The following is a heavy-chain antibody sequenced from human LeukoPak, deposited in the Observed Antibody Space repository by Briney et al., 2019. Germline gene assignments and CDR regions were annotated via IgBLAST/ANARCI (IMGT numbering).Heavy chain of an antibody. CDR2: IYYSGST. CDR1: GGSINGYY. Sequence: NPSETLSLTCTVSGGSINGYYWSWIRQPPGKGLEWIGDIYYSGSTNYNPSLKSRVTMSVDTSKKQLSLNLRSVTAADTAVYYCARLRDSTGYHFDYWGQGTLDTVSS. V-gene: IGHV4-59*01. J-gene: IGHJ4*02. D-gene: IGHD3-22*01. CDR3: ARLRDSTGYHFDY.